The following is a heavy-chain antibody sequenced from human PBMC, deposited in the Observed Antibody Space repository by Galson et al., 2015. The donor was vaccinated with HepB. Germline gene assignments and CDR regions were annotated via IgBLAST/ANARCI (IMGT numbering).Heavy chain of an antibody. J-gene: IGHJ4*02. CDR2: IKNKDNKYNT. Sequence: SLRLSCAASGFTFSDRYMDWVRQTPGKGLEWVGRIKNKDNKYNTEYAASVKGRFTISRDDSQNTLYLQMNRLRTEDTAVYYCVRFDFRSDLRGGYWSQGTLVTVSS. CDR1: GFTFSDRY. CDR3: VRFDFRSDLRGGY. D-gene: IGHD3-3*01. V-gene: IGHV3-72*01.